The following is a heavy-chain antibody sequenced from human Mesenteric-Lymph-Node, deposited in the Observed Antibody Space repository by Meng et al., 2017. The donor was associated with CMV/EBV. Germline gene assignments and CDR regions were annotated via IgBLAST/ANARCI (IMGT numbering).Heavy chain of an antibody. Sequence: GGSLRLSCAASGFTFSSYSMNWVRQAPGKGLEWVAVISYDGSNKYYADSVKGRFTISRDNSKNTLYLQMNSLRAEDTAVYYCARGSPLTIAARDPFDYWGQGTLVTVSS. CDR1: GFTFSSYS. CDR2: ISYDGSNK. CDR3: ARGSPLTIAARDPFDY. J-gene: IGHJ4*02. D-gene: IGHD6-6*01. V-gene: IGHV3-30*03.